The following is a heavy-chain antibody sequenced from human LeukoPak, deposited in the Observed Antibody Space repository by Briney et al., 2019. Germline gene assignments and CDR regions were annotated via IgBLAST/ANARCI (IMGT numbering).Heavy chain of an antibody. CDR1: GFTFSSYG. CDR2: ISYDGSNK. Sequence: GRSLRLSCAASGFTFSSYGIHWVRQAPGKGLEWVAVISYDGSNKYYADSVKGRFTISRDNSKNTLYLQMNSLRAEDTAVYYCAKDWTTVTRWVDYWGQGTLVTVSS. CDR3: AKDWTTVTRWVDY. J-gene: IGHJ4*02. D-gene: IGHD4-17*01. V-gene: IGHV3-30*18.